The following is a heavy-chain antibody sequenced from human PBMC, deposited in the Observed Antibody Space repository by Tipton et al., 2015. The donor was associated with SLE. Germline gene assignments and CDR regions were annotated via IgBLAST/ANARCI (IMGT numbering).Heavy chain of an antibody. Sequence: TLSLTCSVSGGSISSYYWTWIRQPPGKGLEWIGYIYYTGITNYNPSLKSRVTLSVDTYRNQFSLKLNSVTAADTAVYFCARMYGDSRTNWFDPWGQGTLVTVSS. V-gene: IGHV4-59*12. CDR3: ARMYGDSRTNWFDP. D-gene: IGHD4-17*01. CDR1: GGSISSYY. J-gene: IGHJ5*02. CDR2: IYYTGIT.